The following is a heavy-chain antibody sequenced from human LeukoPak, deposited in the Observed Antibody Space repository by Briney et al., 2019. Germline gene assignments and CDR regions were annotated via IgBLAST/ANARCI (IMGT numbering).Heavy chain of an antibody. J-gene: IGHJ4*02. CDR1: GGSISSSSYY. CDR2: IYYSGST. V-gene: IGHV4-39*01. Sequence: PSETLSLTCTVSGGSISSSSYYGGWIRQPPGKGLEWIGSIYYSGSTYYNPSLKSRVTISVDTSKNQFSLKLSSVTAADTAVYYCARKPYYYGSGISDYWGQGTPVTVSS. D-gene: IGHD3-10*01. CDR3: ARKPYYYGSGISDY.